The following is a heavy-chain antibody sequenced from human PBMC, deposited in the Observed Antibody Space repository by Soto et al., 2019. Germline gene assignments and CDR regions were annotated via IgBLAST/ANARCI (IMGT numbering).Heavy chain of an antibody. CDR3: ARDPLPATANWFDP. CDR2: IIPIFGTA. Sequence: SVKVSCKASGGTFSSYAISWVRQAPGQGLEWMGGIIPIFGTANYAQKFQGRVTITADESTSTAYMELSSLRSEDTAVYYCARDPLPATANWFDPWGQGTLVTVSS. V-gene: IGHV1-69*13. J-gene: IGHJ5*02. D-gene: IGHD2-2*01. CDR1: GGTFSSYA.